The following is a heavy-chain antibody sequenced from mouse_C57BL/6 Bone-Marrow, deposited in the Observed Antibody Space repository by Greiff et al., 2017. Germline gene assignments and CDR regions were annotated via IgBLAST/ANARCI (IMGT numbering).Heavy chain of an antibody. Sequence: QVQLQQSGAELARPGASVKLSCKASSYTFTSYGISWVKQRTGQGLEWIGEIYPRSGNTYYNEKFKGKATLTADKSSSTAYMELRSLTSEDSAVYFCAREDLLPWCAYWGQGTLVTVSA. CDR1: SYTFTSYG. CDR3: AREDLLPWCAY. J-gene: IGHJ3*01. D-gene: IGHD1-1*01. V-gene: IGHV1-81*01. CDR2: IYPRSGNT.